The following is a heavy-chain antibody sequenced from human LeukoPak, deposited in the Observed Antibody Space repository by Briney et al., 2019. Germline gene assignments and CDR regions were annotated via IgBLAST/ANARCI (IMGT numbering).Heavy chain of an antibody. CDR3: ARGFGAGNYYYGWFDP. V-gene: IGHV4-30-4*01. CDR1: GASISSGDYH. D-gene: IGHD3-10*01. CDR2: IHDSGST. J-gene: IGHJ5*02. Sequence: SQTLSLTCTVSGASISSGDYHWNWIRQPPGKGLEWIGFIHDSGSTYYNPSLKSRVSISRDMSKNQLSLMLSSVTAADTAVYYCARGFGAGNYYYGWFDPWGQGTLVSVSA.